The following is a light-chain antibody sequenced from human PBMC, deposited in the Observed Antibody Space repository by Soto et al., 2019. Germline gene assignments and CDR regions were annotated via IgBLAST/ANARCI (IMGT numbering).Light chain of an antibody. CDR3: QQSFSSPPWT. Sequence: EIVLTQSPGTLSLSPGERATLSCRAIQSVSSSYLAWYQQKPGQAPRLLIYGASSRATGIPDRFSGSGSGTDFTLTISSLQPEDFATYYCQQSFSSPPWTFGQGTEVDIK. J-gene: IGKJ1*01. V-gene: IGKV3-20*01. CDR2: GAS. CDR1: QSVSSSY.